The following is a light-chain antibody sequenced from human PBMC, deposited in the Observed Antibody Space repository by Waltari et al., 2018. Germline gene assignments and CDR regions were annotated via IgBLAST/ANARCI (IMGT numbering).Light chain of an antibody. CDR2: DTS. Sequence: EIVLTQSPGTLALSPGERATLSCRASQSVGRALAWYQQKPGQAPRLLLYDTSTRATGIPDRFSGSGSGTDFSLTISRVEPEDFAVYYCQMYVRLPVTFGQGTKVEVK. CDR1: QSVGRA. V-gene: IGKV3-20*01. J-gene: IGKJ1*01. CDR3: QMYVRLPVT.